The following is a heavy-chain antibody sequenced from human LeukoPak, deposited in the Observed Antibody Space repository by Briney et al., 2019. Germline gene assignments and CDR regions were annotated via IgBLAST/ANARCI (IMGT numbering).Heavy chain of an antibody. CDR1: GFTFSSYE. Sequence: GGSLRLSCAASGFTFSSYEMNWVRQAPGKGLESVSYISSSGSTIDYADSVKGRFTISRDNAKNSLYLQMNSLRAEDTAVYYCAELGITMIGGVWGKGTTVTISS. D-gene: IGHD3-10*02. V-gene: IGHV3-48*03. CDR3: AELGITMIGGV. CDR2: ISSSGSTI. J-gene: IGHJ6*04.